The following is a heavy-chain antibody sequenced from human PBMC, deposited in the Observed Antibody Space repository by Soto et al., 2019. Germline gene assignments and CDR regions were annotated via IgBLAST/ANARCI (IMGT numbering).Heavy chain of an antibody. CDR2: SSGGGGGT. J-gene: IGHJ6*03. D-gene: IGHD2-2*01. V-gene: IGHV3-23*01. CDR1: GFTFSNYP. CDR3: AKRRGSTAGHFYMDV. Sequence: EVQLLESGGDLVQPGGSLRLSCAASGFTFSNYPMSWVRQAPGKGLEWVSSSSGGGGGTYYADSVKGWFTISRDNSKNTLYLQMNSLRDEDTAVYYCAKRRGSTAGHFYMDVWGEGTTVTVSS.